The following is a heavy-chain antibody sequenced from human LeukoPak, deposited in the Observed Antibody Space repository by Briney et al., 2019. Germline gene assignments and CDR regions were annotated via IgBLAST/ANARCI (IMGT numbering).Heavy chain of an antibody. CDR2: IIPIFGTA. J-gene: IGHJ5*02. Sequence: SVTVSCKASGGTFSSYAISWVRQAPGQGLEWMGGIIPIFGTANYAQKFQGRDTITADESTSTAYMQRSSLRSEDTAVYYCARVLNPSWCDPWGQRTLVTVSS. CDR3: ARVLNPSWCDP. D-gene: IGHD3-16*01. V-gene: IGHV1-69*13. CDR1: GGTFSSYA.